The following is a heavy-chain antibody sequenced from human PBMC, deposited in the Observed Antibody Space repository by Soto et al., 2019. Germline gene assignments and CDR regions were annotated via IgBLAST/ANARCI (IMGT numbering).Heavy chain of an antibody. V-gene: IGHV4-39*01. CDR3: ARPRGSSSRPNYYIDV. CDR1: GGSISSSSYY. J-gene: IGHJ6*03. D-gene: IGHD6-6*01. Sequence: SETLSLTCTVSGGSISSSSYYWGWIRQPPGKGLEWIGSIYYSGSTYYNPSLKSRVALSVDTSKNQFSLKLSSVTAADTAVYYCARPRGSSSRPNYYIDVWGKGTTVTVSS. CDR2: IYYSGST.